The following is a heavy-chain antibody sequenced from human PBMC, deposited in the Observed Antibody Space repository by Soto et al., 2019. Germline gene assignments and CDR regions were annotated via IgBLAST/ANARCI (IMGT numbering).Heavy chain of an antibody. V-gene: IGHV4-34*01. CDR1: GGSFSGYY. Sequence: SETLSLTCAVYGGSFSGYYWSWIRQPPGKGLEWIGEINHSGSTNYNPSLKSRVTISVDTSKNQFSLKLSSVTAADTAVYYCASHPRGDILTGYYPYYFDYWGQGTLVTVSS. CDR2: INHSGST. D-gene: IGHD3-9*01. CDR3: ASHPRGDILTGYYPYYFDY. J-gene: IGHJ4*02.